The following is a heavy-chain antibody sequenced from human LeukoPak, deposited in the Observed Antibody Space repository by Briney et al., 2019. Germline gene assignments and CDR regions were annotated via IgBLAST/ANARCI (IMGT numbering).Heavy chain of an antibody. D-gene: IGHD6-19*01. CDR3: ASFPAGYSSGYDFDY. V-gene: IGHV3-48*01. CDR1: GFTFSSYS. CDR2: ISSSSSTI. J-gene: IGHJ4*02. Sequence: GGSLRLSCAASGFTFSSYSMNWVRQAPGKGLEWVSYISSSSSTIYYADSVKGRFTISRDNAKNSLYLQMNSLRAEDTAVYYCASFPAGYSSGYDFDYWGQGTLVTVSS.